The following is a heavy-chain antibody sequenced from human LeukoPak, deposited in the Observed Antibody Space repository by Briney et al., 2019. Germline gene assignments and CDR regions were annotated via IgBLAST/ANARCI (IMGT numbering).Heavy chain of an antibody. Sequence: SETLSLTCTVSGGSISSGGYYWSWIRQHPGKGLEWIGYIYYSGSTYYNPSLKSRVTISVDPSKNQFSLKLSSVTAADTAVYYCAAGYCSGGSCYSAGDWFDPWGQGTLVTVSS. J-gene: IGHJ5*02. CDR1: GGSISSGGYY. D-gene: IGHD2-15*01. CDR3: AAGYCSGGSCYSAGDWFDP. CDR2: IYYSGST. V-gene: IGHV4-31*03.